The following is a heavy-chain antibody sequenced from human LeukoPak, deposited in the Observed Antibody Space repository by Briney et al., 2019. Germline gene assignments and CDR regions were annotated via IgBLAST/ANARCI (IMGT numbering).Heavy chain of an antibody. CDR1: GFTSSSYA. Sequence: GGSLRLSCAASGFTSSSYAMSWVRQAPGKGLEWVANIKQDGSEKYYVDSVKGRFTISRDNAKNSLYLQMNSLRAEDTAVYYCAREYGDFDYWGQGTLVTVSS. CDR3: AREYGDFDY. V-gene: IGHV3-7*01. J-gene: IGHJ4*02. D-gene: IGHD4-17*01. CDR2: IKQDGSEK.